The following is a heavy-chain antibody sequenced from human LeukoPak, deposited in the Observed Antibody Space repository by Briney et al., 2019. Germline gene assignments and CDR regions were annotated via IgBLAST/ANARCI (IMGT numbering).Heavy chain of an antibody. CDR1: GDIASSNDVT. V-gene: IGHV6-1*01. D-gene: IGHD2-8*01. CDR2: TYYRSKWNI. J-gene: IGHJ4*02. Sequence: SQTLSLTCAISGDIASSNDVTWNWLRQSPSRGLEWLGRTYYRSKWNIDYAPSVRGRITVDADTSKNQFSLLLYSVTPEDTAMYYCAREWHGVRLSRFDYWGQGTLVTVSS. CDR3: AREWHGVRLSRFDY.